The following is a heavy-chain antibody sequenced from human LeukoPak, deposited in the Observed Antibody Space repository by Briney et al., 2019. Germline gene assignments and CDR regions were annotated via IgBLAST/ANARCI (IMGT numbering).Heavy chain of an antibody. D-gene: IGHD3-10*01. CDR3: TKDQRGYERIVYY. J-gene: IGHJ4*02. V-gene: IGHV3-23*01. Sequence: GGSLRLSWAASGYTFIYYEVSWVRQAPGKGLEWVSSISGSGSSTYYADSVKGRFTISRDNSKITLYLQLNSLRAEDTAVYYCTKDQRGYERIVYYGGQATLVTISS. CDR1: GYTFIYYE. CDR2: ISGSGSST.